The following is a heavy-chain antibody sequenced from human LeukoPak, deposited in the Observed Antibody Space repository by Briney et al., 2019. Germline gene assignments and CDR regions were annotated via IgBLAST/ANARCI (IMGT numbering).Heavy chain of an antibody. D-gene: IGHD3-3*01. CDR2: ISSSGSIV. CDR1: GFTFSSYE. J-gene: IGHJ3*01. CDR3: AIHGGGTIRIEAFDV. V-gene: IGHV3-48*03. Sequence: GGSLRLSCAASGFTFSSYEMNWVRQAPGKGLEWVSYISSSGSIVYYADSVKGRFTISRDNPKNSLYVQMNSLRAEDTALYYCAIHGGGTIRIEAFDVWGQGTMVTISS.